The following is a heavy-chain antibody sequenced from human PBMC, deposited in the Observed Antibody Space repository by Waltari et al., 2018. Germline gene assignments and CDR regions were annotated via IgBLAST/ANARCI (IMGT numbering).Heavy chain of an antibody. CDR3: AGGVATIIAGGETYSYYYMDV. V-gene: IGHV1-69*12. CDR2: IIPISGTP. CDR1: GGTFSNYP. J-gene: IGHJ6*03. D-gene: IGHD5-12*01. Sequence: QVHLVQSGAEVRRPGSSVKVSCKTSGGTFSNYPINWVRQAPGQGLEWMGSIIPISGTPNYPQKLQGRVTITADAYTRTAYMELSGLRSEDTAVYYCAGGVATIIAGGETYSYYYMDVWGKGTTVTISS.